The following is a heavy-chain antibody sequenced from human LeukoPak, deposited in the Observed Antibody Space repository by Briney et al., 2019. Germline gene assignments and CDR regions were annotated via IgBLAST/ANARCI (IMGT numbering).Heavy chain of an antibody. CDR2: INPNSGGT. CDR3: ARDTFGELFFDI. J-gene: IGHJ3*02. V-gene: IGHV1-2*02. CDR1: GYTFTSYY. Sequence: ASVKVSCKASGYTFTSYYMHWVRQAPGQGLEWMGWINPNSGGTNYAQKFQGRVTMTRDTSISTAYMELSRLRSDDTAVYYCARDTFGELFFDIWGQGTMVTVSS. D-gene: IGHD3-10*01.